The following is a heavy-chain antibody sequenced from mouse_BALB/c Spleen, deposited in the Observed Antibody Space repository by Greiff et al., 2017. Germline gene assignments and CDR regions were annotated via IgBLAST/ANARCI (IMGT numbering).Heavy chain of an antibody. CDR1: GFTFTDYY. D-gene: IGHD3-2*01. J-gene: IGHJ2*01. CDR3: ARDGDSSGYFDY. Sequence: EVNLVESGGGLVQPGGSLRLSCATSGFTFTDYYMSWVRQPPGKALEWLGFIRNKANGYTTEYSASVKGRFTISRDNSQSILYLQMNTLRAEDSATYYCARDGDSSGYFDYWGQGTTLTVSS. CDR2: IRNKANGYTT. V-gene: IGHV7-3*02.